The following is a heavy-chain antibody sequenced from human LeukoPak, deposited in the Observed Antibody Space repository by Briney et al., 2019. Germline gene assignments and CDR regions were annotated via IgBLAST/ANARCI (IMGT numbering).Heavy chain of an antibody. Sequence: GGSLRLSCAASGLTFSSYEMNWVRQAPGKGLEWVSYISSSGSPIYYADSVKGRFTISRDNSKNTLYLQMNSLRAEDTAVYYCARETLRLDNAFDIWGQGTMVTVSS. J-gene: IGHJ3*02. V-gene: IGHV3-48*03. CDR1: GLTFSSYE. D-gene: IGHD3-16*01. CDR2: ISSSGSPI. CDR3: ARETLRLDNAFDI.